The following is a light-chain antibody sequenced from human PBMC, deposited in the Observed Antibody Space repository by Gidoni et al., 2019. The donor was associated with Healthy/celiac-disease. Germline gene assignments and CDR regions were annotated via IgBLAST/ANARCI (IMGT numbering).Light chain of an antibody. Sequence: DIVMTQSPDSLAVSLGERATINCKPSQSVLYSSNNKNYLAWYQQKPGQPPKLLIYWASTRESGVPDRFSGSGSGTDFTLTISSLQAEDVAVYYCQQYYSTPGTFGQGTKVEIK. J-gene: IGKJ1*01. CDR1: QSVLYSSNNKNY. CDR3: QQYYSTPGT. V-gene: IGKV4-1*01. CDR2: WAS.